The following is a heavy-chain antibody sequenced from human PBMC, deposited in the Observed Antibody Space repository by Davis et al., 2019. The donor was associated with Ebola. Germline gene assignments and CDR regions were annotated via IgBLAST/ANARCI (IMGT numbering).Heavy chain of an antibody. CDR2: STPIFGTT. CDR3: ATSPRGLSFYYYLEL. J-gene: IGHJ6*03. CDR1: GGTFSGNA. Sequence: SVKVSCKASGGTFSGNAVSWVQQAPGQRLEWMGRSTPIFGTTDYAQNFQGRVTMTADESTTTAYLELSSLRSEDTAVYYCATSPRGLSFYYYLELWGKGTTVAVTS. V-gene: IGHV1-69*13. D-gene: IGHD2/OR15-2a*01.